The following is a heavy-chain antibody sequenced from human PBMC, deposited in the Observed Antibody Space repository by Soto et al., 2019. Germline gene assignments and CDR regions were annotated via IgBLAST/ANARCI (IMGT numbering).Heavy chain of an antibody. CDR2: INAGNGNT. CDR1: GSTFTSYA. Sequence: ASVKVSCKASGSTFTSYAMHWVRQAPGQRLEWMGWINAGNGNTKYSQKFQGRVTITRDTSASTAYMELSSLRSEDTAVYYCARGLGTYYDFWSGYPEYYYYGTDVWGQGATVTVSS. J-gene: IGHJ6*02. V-gene: IGHV1-3*01. D-gene: IGHD3-3*01. CDR3: ARGLGTYYDFWSGYPEYYYYGTDV.